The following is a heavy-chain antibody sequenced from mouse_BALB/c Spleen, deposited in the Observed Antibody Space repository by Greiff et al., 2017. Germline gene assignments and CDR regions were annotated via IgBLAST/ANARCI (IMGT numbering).Heavy chain of an antibody. J-gene: IGHJ3*01. Sequence: VQRVESGPGLVAPSQSLSITCTVSGFSLTSYGVHWVRQPPGKGLEWLGVIWAGGSTNYNSALMSRLSISKDNSKSQVFLKMNSLQTDDTAMYYCAREEKAWFAYWGQGTLVTVSA. CDR2: IWAGGST. CDR1: GFSLTSYG. CDR3: AREEKAWFAY. V-gene: IGHV2-9*02.